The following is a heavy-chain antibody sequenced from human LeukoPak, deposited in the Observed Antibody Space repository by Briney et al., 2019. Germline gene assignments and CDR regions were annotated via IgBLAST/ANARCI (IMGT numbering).Heavy chain of an antibody. CDR1: GFTFSNYW. J-gene: IGHJ4*02. CDR2: INTDGTAT. CDR3: ATTQWLAPPPDS. D-gene: IGHD6-19*01. V-gene: IGHV3-74*01. Sequence: GGSLRLSCAASGFTFSNYWMIWVRQAPGKGLEGVSRINTDGTATTYADSVKGRFTVSRANADNTMFLQMNSVRAEDTAVYYCATTQWLAPPPDSWGQGTPVTVSS.